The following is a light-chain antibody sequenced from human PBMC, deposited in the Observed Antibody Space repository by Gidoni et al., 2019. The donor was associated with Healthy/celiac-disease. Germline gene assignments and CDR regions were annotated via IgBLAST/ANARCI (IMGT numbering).Light chain of an antibody. CDR3: QQYNNWPRT. Sequence: EIVMTQSPATLSVSPGERATLSCRASQSVSSKLAWYQQKPGQAPRLLIYGASTRATGIPARCSGSGSGTEFTLTISSLQSEDFAVYYCQQYNNWPRTFGQGTKVEIK. CDR2: GAS. V-gene: IGKV3-15*01. CDR1: QSVSSK. J-gene: IGKJ1*01.